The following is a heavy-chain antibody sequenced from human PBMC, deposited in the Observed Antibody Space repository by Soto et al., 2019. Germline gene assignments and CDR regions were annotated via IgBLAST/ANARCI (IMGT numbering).Heavy chain of an antibody. CDR1: GGTFSSYT. D-gene: IGHD3-10*01. Sequence: QVQLVQSGAEVKKPGSSVKVSCKASGGTFSSYTISWVRQASGQGLEWMGRIIPILGIANYAQKFQGRVTITADKSTSTAYMELSSLRSEDTAVYYCARGGTGSSKYYFDYWGQGTLVTVSS. V-gene: IGHV1-69*02. CDR2: IIPILGIA. CDR3: ARGGTGSSKYYFDY. J-gene: IGHJ4*02.